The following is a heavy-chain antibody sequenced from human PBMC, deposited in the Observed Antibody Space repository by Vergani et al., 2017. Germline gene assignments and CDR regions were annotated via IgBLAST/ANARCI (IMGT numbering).Heavy chain of an antibody. D-gene: IGHD3-10*01. Sequence: EVQLLESGGGLVQPGGSLRLTCAASEFTFSNYAMNWVRQAPRKGLEWVSGISGSGVSAYYTNSVKGRFTISRDNSKNMLFLQMKNLRTEDTAIYYCAKQYFVSGNYLFDYWGQGTLVTVSS. CDR1: EFTFSNYA. CDR3: AKQYFVSGNYLFDY. V-gene: IGHV3-23*01. CDR2: ISGSGVSA. J-gene: IGHJ4*02.